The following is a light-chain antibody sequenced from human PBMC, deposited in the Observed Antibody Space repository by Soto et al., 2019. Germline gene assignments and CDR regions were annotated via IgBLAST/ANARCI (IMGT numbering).Light chain of an antibody. CDR1: QSLLYSSNNKNY. J-gene: IGKJ2*01. CDR3: QQYYNTPYT. Sequence: DVVLTQSPDSLPVSLGERTTINCMSSQSLLYSSNNKNYLAWYQQNPGQPPKLLIYWASTRESGVPDRFSGSGSGTDFTLTISGLQAEDVAVYYCQQYYNTPYTFGQGTKLEIK. CDR2: WAS. V-gene: IGKV4-1*01.